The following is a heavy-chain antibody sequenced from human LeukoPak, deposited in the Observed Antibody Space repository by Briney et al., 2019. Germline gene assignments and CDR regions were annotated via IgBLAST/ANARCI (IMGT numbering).Heavy chain of an antibody. D-gene: IGHD3-10*01. V-gene: IGHV3-7*01. CDR3: ARGLLWFGELSSVFDI. J-gene: IGHJ3*02. Sequence: GGSLRLSCAASGFTFSSYWMSWVRQAPGKGLEWVANINQDGSEKYYVDSVKGRFTISRDKAKNSLYLQMNSLRAEDTAVYYCARGLLWFGELSSVFDIWGQGTMVTVSS. CDR1: GFTFSSYW. CDR2: INQDGSEK.